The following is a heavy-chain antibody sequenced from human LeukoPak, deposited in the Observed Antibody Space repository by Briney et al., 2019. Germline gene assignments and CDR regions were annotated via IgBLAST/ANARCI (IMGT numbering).Heavy chain of an antibody. V-gene: IGHV4-38-2*02. Sequence: SETLSLTCTVSGYSISSGYYWGWIRQPPGKGLEWIGSIYHSGSTYYNPSLKSRVTISVDTSKNQFSLKLSSVTAADTAVYYCARGSSIAARFDPWGQGTLVTVSS. J-gene: IGHJ5*02. CDR2: IYHSGST. CDR3: ARGSSIAARFDP. CDR1: GYSISSGYY. D-gene: IGHD6-6*01.